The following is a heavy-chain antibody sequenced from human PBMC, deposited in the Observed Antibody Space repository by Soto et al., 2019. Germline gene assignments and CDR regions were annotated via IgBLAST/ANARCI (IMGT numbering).Heavy chain of an antibody. Sequence: PSETLSLTCTVSGGSISSGDYYWSWIRQPPGKGLEWIGNIYYSGSTYYNPSLKSRVTLSIDTSKNQFSLKLSSVTASVTAVYYCASRKSSPYFDYWGQGTLVTVSS. V-gene: IGHV4-30-4*01. J-gene: IGHJ4*02. CDR1: GGSISSGDYY. CDR2: IYYSGST. CDR3: ASRKSSPYFDY. D-gene: IGHD3-10*01.